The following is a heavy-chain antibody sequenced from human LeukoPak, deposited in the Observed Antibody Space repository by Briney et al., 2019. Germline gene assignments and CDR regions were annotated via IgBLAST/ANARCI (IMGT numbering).Heavy chain of an antibody. CDR2: INPNSGGT. D-gene: IGHD4-17*01. V-gene: IGHV1-2*02. J-gene: IGHJ4*02. Sequence: ASVKVSCKASGYTFTGYYMHWVRQAPGQGLEWMGWINPNSGGTNYAQKFQGRVTMTRDTSISTAYMELSRLRSDDTAVYYCARSGGVHDYGDYLDWGQGTLVTVSS. CDR3: ARSGGVHDYGDYLD. CDR1: GYTFTGYY.